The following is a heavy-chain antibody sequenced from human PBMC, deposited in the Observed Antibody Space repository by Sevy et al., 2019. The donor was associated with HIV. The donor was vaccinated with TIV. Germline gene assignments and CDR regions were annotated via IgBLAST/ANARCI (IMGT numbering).Heavy chain of an antibody. CDR1: GFTVSNVW. V-gene: IGHV3-15*01. J-gene: IGHJ4*02. D-gene: IGHD1-26*01. CDR2: IKNNTDGGAR. CDR3: TTSIRVGAFDY. Sequence: GGSLRLSCAASGFTVSNVWMTWIRRAPGKGLEWIGRIKNNTDGGARDYAAPVKGRFTISRDESKNILYLQMNSLKTEDTAVYYCTTSIRVGAFDYWGQGSLVTVSS.